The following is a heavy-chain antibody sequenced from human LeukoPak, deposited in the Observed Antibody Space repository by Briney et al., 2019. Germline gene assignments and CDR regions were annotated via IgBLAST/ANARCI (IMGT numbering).Heavy chain of an antibody. CDR2: INHSGST. V-gene: IGHV4-34*01. Sequence: PSETLSLTCAVYGGSFSGYYWSWIRQPPGKGLEWIGEINHSGSTNYNPSLKSRVTISVDTSKNQFSLKLSSVTAADTAVYYCARKAHAGWVSSGYYIFDYWGQGTLVTVSS. CDR1: GGSFSGYY. J-gene: IGHJ4*02. D-gene: IGHD3-22*01. CDR3: ARKAHAGWVSSGYYIFDY.